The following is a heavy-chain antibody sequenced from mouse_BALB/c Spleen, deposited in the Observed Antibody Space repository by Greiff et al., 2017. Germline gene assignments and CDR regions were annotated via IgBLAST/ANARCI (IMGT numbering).Heavy chain of an antibody. CDR1: GYTFSSYW. CDR3: ARALGRRGFDY. V-gene: IGHV1-9*01. J-gene: IGHJ2*01. Sequence: VQRVESGAELMKPGASVKISCKATGYTFSSYWIEWVKQRPGHGLEWIGEILPGSGSTNYNEKFKGKATFTADTSSNTAYMQLSSLTSEDSAVYYCARALGRRGFDYWGQGTTLTVSS. D-gene: IGHD4-1*01. CDR2: ILPGSGST.